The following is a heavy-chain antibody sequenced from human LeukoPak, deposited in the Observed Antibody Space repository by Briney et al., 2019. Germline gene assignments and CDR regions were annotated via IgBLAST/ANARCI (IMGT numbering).Heavy chain of an antibody. D-gene: IGHD3-9*01. CDR1: GGSISSSSYY. CDR2: IHYSGST. CDR3: ARVTGYTIEDYFDY. Sequence: SETLSLTCTASGGSISSSSYYWAWIRQPPGKGMEWIGSIHYSGSTYYNPSLQSRVTISIDTSKNQFSLKLSSVTAAGTAVYYCARVTGYTIEDYFDYWGQGTLVTVSS. V-gene: IGHV4-39*07. J-gene: IGHJ4*02.